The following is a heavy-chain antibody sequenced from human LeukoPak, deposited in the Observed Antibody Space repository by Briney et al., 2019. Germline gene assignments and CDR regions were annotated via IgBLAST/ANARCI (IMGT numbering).Heavy chain of an antibody. CDR3: ARDGGSAWFLDY. V-gene: IGHV3-7*01. J-gene: IGHJ4*02. D-gene: IGHD6-19*01. Sequence: PGGSLRLSCAASEFTFSNNWMSWVRQAPGKGPEWVASIKEDGSIKYYVDSVKGRFTISRDNAKNSLYLQMNSLRAEDTAVYYCARDGGSAWFLDYWGQGTLVTVSS. CDR2: IKEDGSIK. CDR1: EFTFSNNW.